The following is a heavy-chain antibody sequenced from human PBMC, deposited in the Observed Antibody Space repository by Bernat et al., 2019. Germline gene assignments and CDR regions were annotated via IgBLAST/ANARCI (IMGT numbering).Heavy chain of an antibody. CDR1: GYTFGSYG. J-gene: IGHJ6*02. CDR3: ARSTYSSSWYDINTNYYYYYGMDV. CDR2: ISYDGSNK. Sequence: QVQLVESGGGVVQPGRSLRLSCAASGYTFGSYGMHWVRQAPGKGLEWVAVISYDGSNKYYADSVKGRFTISRDNSKNTLYLQMNSLRAEDTAVYYCARSTYSSSWYDINTNYYYYYGMDVWGQGTTVTVSS. V-gene: IGHV3-30*19. D-gene: IGHD6-13*01.